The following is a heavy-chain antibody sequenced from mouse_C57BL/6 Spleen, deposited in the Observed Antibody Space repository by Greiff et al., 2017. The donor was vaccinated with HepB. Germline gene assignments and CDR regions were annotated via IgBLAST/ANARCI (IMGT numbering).Heavy chain of an antibody. D-gene: IGHD2-4*01. CDR1: GYTFTSYD. V-gene: IGHV1-85*01. J-gene: IGHJ1*03. Sequence: LVESGPELVKPGASVKLSCKASGYTFTSYDINWVKQRPGQGLEWIGWIYPRDGSTKYNEKFKGKATLTVDTSSSTAYMELHSLTSEDSAVYICARGDYYDYDYWYFDVWGTGATVTVSS. CDR2: IYPRDGST. CDR3: ARGDYYDYDYWYFDV.